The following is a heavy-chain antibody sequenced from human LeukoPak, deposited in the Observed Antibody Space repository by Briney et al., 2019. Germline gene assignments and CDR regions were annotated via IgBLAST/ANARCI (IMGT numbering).Heavy chain of an antibody. V-gene: IGHV3-23*01. CDR1: GFTFSSYA. CDR2: ISGSGGST. CDR3: AKRPAEYYFDY. Sequence: GGSLRLSCAASGFTFSSYAMSWVRQPPGKGLEWVSAISGSGGSTYYADSVKGRFTISRDNSKKTLYLQMNSLRAEDTAVYYCAKRPAEYYFDYWGQGTLVTVSS. D-gene: IGHD2-2*01. J-gene: IGHJ4*02.